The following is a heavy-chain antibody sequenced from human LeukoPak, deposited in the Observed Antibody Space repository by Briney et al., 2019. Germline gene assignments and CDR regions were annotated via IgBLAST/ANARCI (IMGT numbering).Heavy chain of an antibody. CDR3: ARHSISGSGWTPGDY. Sequence: SETLSLTCTVSGGSISSYYWGWIRQPPGKGLEWIGYIYYSGSTNYNPSLKSRVTISVDTSKNQFSLKLSSVTAADTAVYYCARHSISGSGWTPGDYWGQGTLVTVSS. V-gene: IGHV4-59*08. CDR2: IYYSGST. CDR1: GGSISSYY. J-gene: IGHJ4*02. D-gene: IGHD6-19*01.